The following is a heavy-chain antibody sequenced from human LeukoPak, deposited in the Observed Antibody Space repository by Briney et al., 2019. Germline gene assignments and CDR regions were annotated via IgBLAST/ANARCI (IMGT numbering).Heavy chain of an antibody. CDR1: GGSFSGYY. CDR3: ARKFRGYYDSTRRYYFDY. Sequence: SETLSLTCAVYGGSFSGYYWSWLRQPPGKGLEWIGEINHSGSTNYNPSLTSRVTISVDTSKNQFSLKLSSVTAADTAVYYCARKFRGYYDSTRRYYFDYWGQGTLVTVSS. J-gene: IGHJ4*02. V-gene: IGHV4-34*01. CDR2: INHSGST. D-gene: IGHD3-22*01.